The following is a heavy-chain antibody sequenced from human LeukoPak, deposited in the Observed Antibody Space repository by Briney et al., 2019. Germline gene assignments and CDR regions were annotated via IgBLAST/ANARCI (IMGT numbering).Heavy chain of an antibody. CDR1: GYTFTDYY. J-gene: IGHJ4*02. CDR3: ARITEVAARPDY. V-gene: IGHV1-2*02. Sequence: ASVKVSCKSSGYTFTDYYMHWVRQAPGQGPEWMGWINPNSGRTSYAQKFQGRVTLTSDTSISTVYMELSRLRSDDAAVYYCARITEVAARPDYWGQGTLVTVSS. CDR2: INPNSGRT. D-gene: IGHD6-6*01.